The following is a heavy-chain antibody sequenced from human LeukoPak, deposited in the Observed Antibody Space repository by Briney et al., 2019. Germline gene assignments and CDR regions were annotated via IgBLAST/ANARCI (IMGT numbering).Heavy chain of an antibody. CDR3: ARDSLMGYSYAKTDY. CDR1: GYTFTSYG. J-gene: IGHJ4*02. Sequence: ASVKGSCKASGYTFTSYGITWVRQAPGQGLEWMGWISGYNANTNYAQKLQGRVTMTTDTSTSTAYMELRSLRSDDTAVYYCARDSLMGYSYAKTDYWGQGTLVTVSS. D-gene: IGHD5-18*01. V-gene: IGHV1-18*01. CDR2: ISGYNANT.